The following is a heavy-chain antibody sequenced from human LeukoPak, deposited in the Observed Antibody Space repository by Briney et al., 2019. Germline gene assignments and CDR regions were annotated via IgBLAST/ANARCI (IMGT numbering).Heavy chain of an antibody. V-gene: IGHV1-46*01. Sequence: ASVNVSCKASGYTFTSYYMHWVRQAPGQGLEWMGIINPSGGSTSYAQKFQGRVTITRNTSISTAYMELSSLRSEDTAVYYCARKNWGSDYWGKGTLVTVSS. CDR3: ARKNWGSDY. J-gene: IGHJ4*02. CDR1: GYTFTSYY. CDR2: INPSGGST. D-gene: IGHD7-27*01.